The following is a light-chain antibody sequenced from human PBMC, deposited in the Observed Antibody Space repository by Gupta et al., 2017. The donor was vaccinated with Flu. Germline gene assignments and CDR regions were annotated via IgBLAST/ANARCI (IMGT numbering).Light chain of an antibody. CDR1: QSVSSN. J-gene: IGKJ1*01. CDR3: QQYNNWWT. V-gene: IGKV3-15*01. Sequence: EIVMTQSPATLSVSPGERATLSCRASQSVSSNLAWYQQKPGQAPRLIIYGASNRATGIPARFSGSGSGTEFTLTSSSRQSEDFAVYYWQQYNNWWTFGQGTKVEIK. CDR2: GAS.